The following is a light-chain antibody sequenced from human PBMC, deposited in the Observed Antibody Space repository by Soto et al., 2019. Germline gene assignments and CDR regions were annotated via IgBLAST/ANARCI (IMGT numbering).Light chain of an antibody. CDR1: SYNIGSNT. V-gene: IGLV1-44*01. J-gene: IGLJ2*01. Sequence: QSVLTQPPSASGTPGQTVTISCSGSSYNIGSNTVTWYQHLPGTAPKLLIYRNDQRPSGVPDRFSGSKSGTSASLAISGLQSEDEADYYCGTWDDSLNGPLFGGGTKLTV. CDR3: GTWDDSLNGPL. CDR2: RND.